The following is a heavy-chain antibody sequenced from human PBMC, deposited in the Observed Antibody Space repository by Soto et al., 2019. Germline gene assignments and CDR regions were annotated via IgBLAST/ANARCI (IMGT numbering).Heavy chain of an antibody. J-gene: IGHJ6*02. CDR3: PRTDGMDG. CDR2: IYPGDADT. V-gene: IGHV5-51*01. CDR1: GYSFSSYW. Sequence: GESLKISCKGSGYSFSSYWIAWVRQMPGKGLEWMGIIYPGDADTRYSPSFQGQVTISADKSISTAYLQWSSLKASDTSIYYCPRTDGMDGWGQGLTVTVSS.